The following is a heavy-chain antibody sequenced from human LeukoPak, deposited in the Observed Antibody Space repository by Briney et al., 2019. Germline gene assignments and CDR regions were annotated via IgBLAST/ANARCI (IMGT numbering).Heavy chain of an antibody. V-gene: IGHV4-34*01. CDR2: INHSGST. CDR3: ARRTVAGAYGMDV. D-gene: IGHD6-19*01. J-gene: IGHJ6*02. CDR1: GGSFSGHY. Sequence: PSETLSLTCAVYGGSFSGHYWSWIRQPPGKGLEWIGEINHSGSTNYNPSLKSRVTISVDTSKNQFSLKLSSVTAADTAVYYCARRTVAGAYGMDVWGQGITVTVSS.